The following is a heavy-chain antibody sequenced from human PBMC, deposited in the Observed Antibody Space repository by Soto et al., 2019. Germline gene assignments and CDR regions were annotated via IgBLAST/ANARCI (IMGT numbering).Heavy chain of an antibody. CDR2: IDPYETGI. CDR1: GFAFSSYW. Sequence: PGGSLRLSCAASGFAFSSYWMHWVRQAPGKGQVWVSRIDPYETGINYADSVKGRFTISRDNAKNTLYLQMNSLRAEDTAVYYCARERNTGYDYSYYYGMDVWGQGTTVTVSS. J-gene: IGHJ6*02. V-gene: IGHV3-74*01. D-gene: IGHD5-18*01. CDR3: ARERNTGYDYSYYYGMDV.